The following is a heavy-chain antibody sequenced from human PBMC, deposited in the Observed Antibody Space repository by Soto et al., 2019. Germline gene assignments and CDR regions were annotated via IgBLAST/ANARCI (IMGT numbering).Heavy chain of an antibody. CDR1: GGTFSSYA. CDR3: ARDLVVAATPTQTKYYGMDV. Sequence: SVKVSCKASGGTFSSYAISWVRQAPGQGLEWMGGIIPIFGTANYAQKFQGRVTITADESTSTAYMELSSLRSEDTAVYYCARDLVVAATPTQTKYYGMDVWGHGTTVIVSS. CDR2: IIPIFGTA. D-gene: IGHD2-15*01. V-gene: IGHV1-69*13. J-gene: IGHJ6*02.